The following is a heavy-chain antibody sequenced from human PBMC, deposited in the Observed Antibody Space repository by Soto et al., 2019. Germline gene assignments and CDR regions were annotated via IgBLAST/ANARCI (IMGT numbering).Heavy chain of an antibody. D-gene: IGHD6-13*01. V-gene: IGHV1-24*01. Sequence: ASVKVSCKVSGYTLTELSMHWVRQAPGKGLEWMGGFDPEDGETIYAQKFQGRVTMTEDTSTDTAYMELSGLRSEDTAVYYCATSTIAAAGTGLDYYYYGMDVWGQGTTVTVSS. CDR3: ATSTIAAAGTGLDYYYYGMDV. J-gene: IGHJ6*02. CDR2: FDPEDGET. CDR1: GYTLTELS.